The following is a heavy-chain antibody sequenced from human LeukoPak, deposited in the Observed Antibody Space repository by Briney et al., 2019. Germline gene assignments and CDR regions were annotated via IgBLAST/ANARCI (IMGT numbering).Heavy chain of an antibody. CDR3: AGGGPLNYDFWSGYYKRWFDP. CDR2: IIPIFGTA. V-gene: IGHV1-69*05. CDR1: GGTFSSYA. J-gene: IGHJ5*02. Sequence: SVKVSCKASGGTFSSYAISWVRQAPGQGLEWMGGIIPIFGTANYAQKFQGRVTITTDESTSTAYMELSSLRSEDTAVYYCAGGGPLNYDFWSGYYKRWFDPWGQGTLVTVSS. D-gene: IGHD3-3*01.